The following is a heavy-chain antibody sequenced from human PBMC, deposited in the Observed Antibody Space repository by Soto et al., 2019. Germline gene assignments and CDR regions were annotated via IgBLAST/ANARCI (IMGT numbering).Heavy chain of an antibody. Sequence: QVQLVESGGGVVQPGRSLRLSCAASGFTFSSYAMHWVRQAPGKGLEWVAVISYDGSNKYYADSVKGRFTISRDNSKNTLYLQMNSLRAEDTAVYYCARDRGVVVVAATYFDYWGKGTLVTVSS. CDR3: ARDRGVVVVAATYFDY. CDR1: GFTFSSYA. D-gene: IGHD2-15*01. CDR2: ISYDGSNK. J-gene: IGHJ4*02. V-gene: IGHV3-30-3*01.